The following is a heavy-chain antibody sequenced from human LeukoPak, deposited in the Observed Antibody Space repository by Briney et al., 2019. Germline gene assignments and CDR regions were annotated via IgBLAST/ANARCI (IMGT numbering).Heavy chain of an antibody. J-gene: IGHJ3*02. CDR1: GFTFSRYA. Sequence: PGGSLRLSCAASGFTFSRYAMSWVRQAPGKGLERVAVIWEDGSNKYYADSVKGRFTISRDNSKNTLYLQMTSLRAEDTAVYYCAKDCGGDCQGADAFDIWGQGTMVTVSS. V-gene: IGHV3-33*06. CDR3: AKDCGGDCQGADAFDI. CDR2: IWEDGSNK. D-gene: IGHD2-21*02.